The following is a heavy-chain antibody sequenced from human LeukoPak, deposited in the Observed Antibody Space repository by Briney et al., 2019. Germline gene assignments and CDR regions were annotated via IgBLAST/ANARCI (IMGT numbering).Heavy chain of an antibody. CDR2: ISSSSDHI. J-gene: IGHJ4*02. V-gene: IGHV3-23*01. CDR1: GFTFSSHA. CDR3: ANFVDTSMGGNDY. D-gene: IGHD5-18*01. Sequence: GGSLRLSCATSGFTFSSHAMSWVRQAPGKGLEWVSAISSSSDHIYYADSVQGRFTISKDNSKNTLYLQMNSLRAEDTALYYCANFVDTSMGGNDYWGQGTLVTVSS.